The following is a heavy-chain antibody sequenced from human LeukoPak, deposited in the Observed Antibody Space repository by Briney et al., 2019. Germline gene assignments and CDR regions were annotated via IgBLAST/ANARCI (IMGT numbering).Heavy chain of an antibody. Sequence: ASVKVSCKASGYTFTSYYMHWVRQAPGQGLEWMGIINPSGGSTSYAQKFQGRVTMTRDTSTSTVYMELSSLRSEDTAVYYCARGNIVVVVAASFDPWGQGTLVTVSS. J-gene: IGHJ5*02. V-gene: IGHV1-46*01. CDR1: GYTFTSYY. D-gene: IGHD2-15*01. CDR2: INPSGGST. CDR3: ARGNIVVVVAASFDP.